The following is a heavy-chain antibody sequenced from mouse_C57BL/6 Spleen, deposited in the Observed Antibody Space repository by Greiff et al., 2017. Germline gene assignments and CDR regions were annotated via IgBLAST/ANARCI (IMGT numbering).Heavy chain of an antibody. CDR1: GFTFTDYY. CDR2: IRNKANGYTT. Sequence: EVMLVESGGGLVQPGGSLSLSCAASGFTFTDYYMSWVSQPPGKALEWLGFIRNKANGYTTEYSASVKGRFTISRDNSQSILYLQMNALIAEDSATDYCARYRGTWYFDVWGTGTTVTVSS. D-gene: IGHD3-3*01. J-gene: IGHJ1*03. CDR3: ARYRGTWYFDV. V-gene: IGHV7-3*01.